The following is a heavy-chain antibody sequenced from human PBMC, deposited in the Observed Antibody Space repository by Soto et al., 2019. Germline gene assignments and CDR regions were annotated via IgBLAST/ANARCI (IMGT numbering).Heavy chain of an antibody. CDR1: GLPFGDNW. J-gene: IGHJ4*01. Sequence: EVQLVESGGGLVQPGGSLRISCAASGLPFGDNWMHWVRQAPGKWLVWVSRISNDGSDTNYADSVRGLFTVTRDNAQNTLYLQMNSLRDEDTAVYYCARDSYSSVTHWGDGTLFTVTT. CDR2: ISNDGSDT. CDR3: ARDSYSSVTH. D-gene: IGHD4-17*01. V-gene: IGHV3-74*01.